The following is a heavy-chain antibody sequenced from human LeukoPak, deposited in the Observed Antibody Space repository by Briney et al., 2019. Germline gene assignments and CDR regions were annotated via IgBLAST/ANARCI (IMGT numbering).Heavy chain of an antibody. Sequence: GESLTISCKGSGYSFATYWIAWVRQMPGKGLEWMGIIYPGDSDTRYSPSFQGQVTISADKSISTAYLQWSSLKASDTAMYYCTRRMGSTEELDYWGQGTLVTVSS. CDR3: TRRMGSTEELDY. D-gene: IGHD5/OR15-5a*01. V-gene: IGHV5-51*01. CDR1: GYSFATYW. CDR2: IYPGDSDT. J-gene: IGHJ4*02.